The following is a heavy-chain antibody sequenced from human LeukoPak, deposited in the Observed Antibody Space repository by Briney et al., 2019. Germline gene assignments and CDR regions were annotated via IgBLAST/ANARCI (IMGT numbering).Heavy chain of an antibody. D-gene: IGHD3-10*01. CDR3: ARTTMVRGTYYMDV. V-gene: IGHV4-4*07. J-gene: IGHJ6*03. CDR2: IHTSGST. CDR1: GGSISSYY. Sequence: PSETLSLTCTVSGGSISSYYWSWIRQPAGKGLEWIGRIHTSGSTNYKPSLKSRVTISVDTSKNQFSLKLSSVTAADTAVYYCARTTMVRGTYYMDVWGKGTTVTISS.